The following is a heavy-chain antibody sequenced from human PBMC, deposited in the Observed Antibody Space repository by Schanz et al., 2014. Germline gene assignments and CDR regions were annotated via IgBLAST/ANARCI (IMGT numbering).Heavy chain of an antibody. CDR3: ARGLRAFAGVVAH. Sequence: QVQLQESGPGLVKPSQTLSLTCTVSGDSISSGGYYWSWIRQHPGKGLEWIGYISYSGVTYYNPSLKSRVTQTMATSKEPFSLKLRSLAAADQAVYYRARGLRAFAGVVAHWGQGTLVTVSS. D-gene: IGHD5-18*01. V-gene: IGHV4-31*03. J-gene: IGHJ5*02. CDR1: GDSISSGGYY. CDR2: ISYSGVT.